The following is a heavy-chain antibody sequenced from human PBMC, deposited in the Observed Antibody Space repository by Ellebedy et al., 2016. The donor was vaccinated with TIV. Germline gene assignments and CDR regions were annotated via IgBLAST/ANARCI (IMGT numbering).Heavy chain of an antibody. Sequence: MPSETLSLTCTVSGGSINSDYWSWIRQPPGKGLEWIGYIYYSGSTNYNPSLKSRVTISVDTSKNQFSLKLSSVTAADTAVYYCARSQWLAYYDYWGQGTLVTVSS. CDR2: IYYSGST. CDR3: ARSQWLAYYDY. D-gene: IGHD6-19*01. CDR1: GGSINSDY. V-gene: IGHV4-59*01. J-gene: IGHJ4*02.